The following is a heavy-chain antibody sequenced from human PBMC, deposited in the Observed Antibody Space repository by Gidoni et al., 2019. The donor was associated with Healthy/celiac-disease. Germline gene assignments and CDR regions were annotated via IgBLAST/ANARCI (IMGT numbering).Heavy chain of an antibody. Sequence: QVQLVQSGAEVKKPGSSVKVSCKASGGTFSSYTISWVRQAPGQGLEWMGRIIPILGIANYAQKFQGRVTITADKSTSTAYMELSSLRSEDTAVYYCASLYYYDSSGYYYQYFQHWGQGTLVTVSS. D-gene: IGHD3-22*01. J-gene: IGHJ1*01. CDR2: IIPILGIA. CDR3: ASLYYYDSSGYYYQYFQH. CDR1: GGTFSSYT. V-gene: IGHV1-69*02.